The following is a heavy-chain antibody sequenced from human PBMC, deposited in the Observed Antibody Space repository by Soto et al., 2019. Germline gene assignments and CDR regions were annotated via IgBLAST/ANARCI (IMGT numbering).Heavy chain of an antibody. V-gene: IGHV3-48*01. CDR1: GFTFSSYS. J-gene: IGHJ4*02. CDR2: ISGSSSTI. CDR3: ARDYYKYYDSSGYYRSPAY. Sequence: GGSLRLSCAASGFTFSSYSMNWVCQAPGKGLEWVSYISGSSSTIYYADSVKGRFTISRDNAKNSLYLQMNSLRAEDTAVYYCARDYYKYYDSSGYYRSPAYWGQGTLVTVSS. D-gene: IGHD3-22*01.